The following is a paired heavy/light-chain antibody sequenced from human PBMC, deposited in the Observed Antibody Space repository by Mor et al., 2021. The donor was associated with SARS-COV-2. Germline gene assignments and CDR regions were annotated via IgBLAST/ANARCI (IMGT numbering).Heavy chain of an antibody. CDR3: ARDKESRGGIYSLDY. V-gene: IGHV4-31*03. D-gene: IGHD2-15*01. Sequence: QVQLQESGPGLVKPSQTLSLTCTVSGGSISSGGYYWSWIRQHPGRGLEWIGYIHYSGSAYYNPSLKSRVTISVDTSKKQFSLKLSSVTAADTAVYFCARDKESRGGIYSLDYWGQGTLVTVSS. CDR1: GGSISSGGYY. J-gene: IGHJ4*02. CDR2: IHYSGSA.
Light chain of an antibody. CDR1: QSINNY. CDR2: AAS. Sequence: DIQMTQSPSSLSASVGDRVTITCRASQSINNYLNWYQQKPGKAPKLLIYAASSLQSGVPSRFSGSGSGTDFTLTISSLQPEDFATYHCQQSYNTPETFGQGTKVEI. V-gene: IGKV1-39*01. CDR3: QQSYNTPET. J-gene: IGKJ1*01.